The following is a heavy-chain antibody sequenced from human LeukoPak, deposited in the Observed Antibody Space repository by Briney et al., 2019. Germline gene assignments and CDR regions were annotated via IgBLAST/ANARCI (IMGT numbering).Heavy chain of an antibody. CDR3: ATPSGRDYYDSSGYYRFDY. Sequence: ASVKVSCKVSGYTLTELSMHWVRQAPGKGLEWMGGFDPEDGETIYAQKFQGRVTMTEDTSTDTAYMELSSLRSEDTAVYYCATPSGRDYYDSSGYYRFDYWGQGTPVTVSS. CDR2: FDPEDGET. V-gene: IGHV1-24*01. D-gene: IGHD3-22*01. J-gene: IGHJ4*02. CDR1: GYTLTELS.